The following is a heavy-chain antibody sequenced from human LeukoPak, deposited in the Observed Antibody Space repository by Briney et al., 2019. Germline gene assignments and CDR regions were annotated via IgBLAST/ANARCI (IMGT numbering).Heavy chain of an antibody. J-gene: IGHJ1*01. Sequence: SQTLSLTCALSGDSVSSNSAAWNWIRQSPSRGLEWLGRAYYRSKWYNDYAVSVKSRITINPDTSKNQFSLKLSSVTAADTAVYYCATIYSSSWYRGRYFQHWGQGTLVTVSS. CDR1: GDSVSSNSAA. V-gene: IGHV6-1*01. CDR3: ATIYSSSWYRGRYFQH. D-gene: IGHD6-13*01. CDR2: AYYRSKWYN.